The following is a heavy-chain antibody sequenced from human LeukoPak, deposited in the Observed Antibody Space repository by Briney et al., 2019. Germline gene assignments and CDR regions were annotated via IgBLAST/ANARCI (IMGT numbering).Heavy chain of an antibody. CDR2: INWDGGST. V-gene: IGHV3-20*04. J-gene: IGHJ4*02. CDR1: GFTFSSCG. Sequence: PGGSLRLSCAASGFTFSSCGFNWVRQAPGKGLEWVSGINWDGGSTGYADSVKGRFTISRDNAKNSLYLQMNSLRAEDTAVYYCARQRTDYYDSSGYYTDYWGQGTLVTVSS. CDR3: ARQRTDYYDSSGYYTDY. D-gene: IGHD3-22*01.